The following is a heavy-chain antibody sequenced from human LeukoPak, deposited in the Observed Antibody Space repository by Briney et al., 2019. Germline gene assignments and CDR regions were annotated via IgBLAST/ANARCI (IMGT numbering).Heavy chain of an antibody. Sequence: SETLSLTCTVSGYSISSGYYWGWIRQPPGTGLEWIGSIYHSGSTYYNPSLKSRVTMLVDMSKNRLSLRLTSVTAADTAVYYCARSGYSYDSAVYWNFDLWGRGTLVTVSS. CDR2: IYHSGST. V-gene: IGHV4-38-2*02. CDR1: GYSISSGYY. J-gene: IGHJ2*01. D-gene: IGHD5-18*01. CDR3: ARSGYSYDSAVYWNFDL.